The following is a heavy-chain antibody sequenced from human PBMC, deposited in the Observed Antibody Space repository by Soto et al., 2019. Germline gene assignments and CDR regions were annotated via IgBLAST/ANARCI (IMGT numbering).Heavy chain of an antibody. CDR3: ARGPTYYYDSSGYYLFDY. D-gene: IGHD3-22*01. V-gene: IGHV4-59*01. CDR2: IYYSVTT. Sequence: QVQLQESGPGLVKPSETLSLTCTVSGGSISSYYWSWIRQPPGKGLEWIGYIYYSVTTNYNPSLKRRVTISVDTSKNQSSLKLSSVTAADTDVYYCARGPTYYYDSSGYYLFDYWGQGTLVTVSS. J-gene: IGHJ4*02. CDR1: GGSISSYY.